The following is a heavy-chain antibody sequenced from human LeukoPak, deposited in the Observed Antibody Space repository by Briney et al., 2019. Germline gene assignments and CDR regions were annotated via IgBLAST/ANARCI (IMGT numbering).Heavy chain of an antibody. V-gene: IGHV3-23*01. Sequence: GGSLRLSCAASGFTFSSYWMHWVRQAPGKGLEWVSAISGSGGSTYYADSVKGRFTISRDNSKNTLYLQMNSLRAEDTAVYYCAKGGGFRIYSSGHDYWGQGTLVTVSS. CDR1: GFTFSSYW. D-gene: IGHD6-19*01. CDR3: AKGGGFRIYSSGHDY. J-gene: IGHJ4*02. CDR2: ISGSGGST.